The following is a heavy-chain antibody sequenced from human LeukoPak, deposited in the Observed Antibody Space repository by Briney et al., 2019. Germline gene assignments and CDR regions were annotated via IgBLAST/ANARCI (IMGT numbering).Heavy chain of an antibody. CDR3: ARGAVNGDYGHDY. CDR2: MNPNSGNT. V-gene: IGHV1-8*01. Sequence: ASVKVSCKASGYTFTSYDINWVRQATGQGLEWMGWMNPNSGNTGYAQKFQGRVSMTRNTSISTAYMELSSLRSGDTAVFYCARGAVNGDYGHDYWGQGTLVTVSS. J-gene: IGHJ4*02. D-gene: IGHD4-17*01. CDR1: GYTFTSYD.